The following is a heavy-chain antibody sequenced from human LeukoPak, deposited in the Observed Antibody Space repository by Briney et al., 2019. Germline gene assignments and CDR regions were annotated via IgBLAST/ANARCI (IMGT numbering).Heavy chain of an antibody. Sequence: GGSLRLSCAASGFTFSDYYLSWIRQAPGKGLEWVSYISTTTSSIYYADPVKGRFTISRDNAKNSLYLQMNSLRAEDTAVYYCARGHYGLDVWGQGTTVTVSS. J-gene: IGHJ6*02. CDR1: GFTFSDYY. V-gene: IGHV3-11*01. CDR2: ISTTTSSI. CDR3: ARGHYGLDV.